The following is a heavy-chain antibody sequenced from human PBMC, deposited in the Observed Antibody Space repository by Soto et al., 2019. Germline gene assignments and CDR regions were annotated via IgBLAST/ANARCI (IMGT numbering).Heavy chain of an antibody. CDR3: ARGTGRVDQLMY. V-gene: IGHV1-69*01. D-gene: IGHD3-3*01. CDR1: GATFNMYA. J-gene: IGHJ4*02. Sequence: QVPLVQSGAEIKRPGSSVKISCEGSGATFNMYAIAWGRQAPGQGLEWVGGLVPMFGSRKYARNSEGRVTITADESTSTSYLETRSLKNGDTAMYYCARGTGRVDQLMYWGQGTLLTVS. CDR2: LVPMFGSR.